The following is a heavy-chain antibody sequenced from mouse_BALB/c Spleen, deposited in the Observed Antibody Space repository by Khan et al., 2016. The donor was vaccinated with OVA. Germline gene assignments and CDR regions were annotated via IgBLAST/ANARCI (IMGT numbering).Heavy chain of an antibody. D-gene: IGHD2-4*01. J-gene: IGHJ3*01. V-gene: IGHV2-2*02. CDR2: IWSGGST. CDR1: GFSLTNYG. Sequence: QVQLKQSGPGLVQPSQSLSITCTVSGFSLTNYGVHWVRQSPGKGLEWLGVIWSGGSTDYLAAFISRLSISKDNSKSQVFCKMNSLQPNDTAMYYCARNYDYDEGLAYWGQGTLVTVSA. CDR3: ARNYDYDEGLAY.